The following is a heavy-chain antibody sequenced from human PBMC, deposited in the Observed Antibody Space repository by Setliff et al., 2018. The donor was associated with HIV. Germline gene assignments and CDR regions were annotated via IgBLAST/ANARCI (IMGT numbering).Heavy chain of an antibody. CDR2: ISSSSSYI. Sequence: PGGSLRLSCAASGFTFSSYSMTWVRQAPGKGLEWVSSISSSSSYIYYADSVKGRFTISRDNAKNSLYLQMNSLRAEDTAVYYCARDWAMVRGVTTYYFDYWGQGTLVTVSS. J-gene: IGHJ4*02. CDR3: ARDWAMVRGVTTYYFDY. V-gene: IGHV3-21*01. CDR1: GFTFSSYS. D-gene: IGHD3-10*01.